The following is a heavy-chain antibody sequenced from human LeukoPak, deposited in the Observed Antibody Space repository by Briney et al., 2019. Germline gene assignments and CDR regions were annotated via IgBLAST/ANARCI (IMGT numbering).Heavy chain of an antibody. D-gene: IGHD2-2*01. CDR2: IYHTGST. CDR3: ARKDCSTTSCYAPDAFDS. V-gene: IGHV4-30-2*01. CDR1: GGSISSGDYS. Sequence: PSQTLSLTCAVSGGSISSGDYSWSWIRQPPGKGLEWIRYIYHTGSTYYNPSLKSRVTISVDRSKNEFTLKLNSVTAADTAVYYCARKDCSTTSCYAPDAFDSWGQGTMVTVSS. J-gene: IGHJ3*02.